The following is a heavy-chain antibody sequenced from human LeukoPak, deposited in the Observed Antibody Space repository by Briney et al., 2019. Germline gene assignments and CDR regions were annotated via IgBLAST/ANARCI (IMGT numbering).Heavy chain of an antibody. CDR2: INHSGST. D-gene: IGHD2-2*02. J-gene: IGHJ4*02. V-gene: IGHV4-34*01. CDR3: AKDFCSSTSCYTY. Sequence: SETLSLTCAVYGGSFSGYYWSWIRQPAGRGLEWIGEINHSGSTNYNPSLKSRVTISVDTSKNQFSLKLSSVTAADTAVYYCAKDFCSSTSCYTYWGEGTLVTVSS. CDR1: GGSFSGYY.